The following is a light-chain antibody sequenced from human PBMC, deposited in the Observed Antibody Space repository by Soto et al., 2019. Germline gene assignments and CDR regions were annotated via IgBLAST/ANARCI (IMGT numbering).Light chain of an antibody. J-gene: IGLJ3*02. CDR2: EVR. CDR3: TSYTPTGALV. CDR1: NTDVGGYNY. V-gene: IGLV2-14*01. Sequence: QSVLTQPASVSGSPGQSITVSCTGTNTDVGGYNYVSWYQHRPGKAPRLMIYEVRNRLSGVSNRFSGSKSGNTASLTISGLRSEDEADYYCTSYTPTGALVFGSGTKLTVL.